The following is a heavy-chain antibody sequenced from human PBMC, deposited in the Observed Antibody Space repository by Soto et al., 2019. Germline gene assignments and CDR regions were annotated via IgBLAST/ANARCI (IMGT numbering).Heavy chain of an antibody. V-gene: IGHV3-23*01. CDR3: AKDSYSSSWYQLRN. D-gene: IGHD6-13*01. CDR2: ISGSGGST. Sequence: GGSLRLSCAASGFTFSSYAMSWVRQAPGKGLEWVSAISGSGGSTYCADSVKGRFTISRDNSKNTLYLQMNSLRAEDTAVYYCAKDSYSSSWYQLRNWGQGTLVTVSS. CDR1: GFTFSSYA. J-gene: IGHJ4*02.